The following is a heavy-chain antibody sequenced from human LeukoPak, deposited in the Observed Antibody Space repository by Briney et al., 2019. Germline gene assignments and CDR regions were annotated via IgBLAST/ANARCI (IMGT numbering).Heavy chain of an antibody. CDR3: ARDYYGRGMDV. CDR2: IYSGGST. Sequence: GGSLRLSCAASGFTVSSDYMSWVRQAPGKGLEWVSVIYSGGSTYYADSVKGRFTISRDNSKNPLYLQMNSLRAEDTAVYYCARDYYGRGMDVWGQGTTVTVSS. CDR1: GFTVSSDY. V-gene: IGHV3-66*01. J-gene: IGHJ6*02. D-gene: IGHD3-22*01.